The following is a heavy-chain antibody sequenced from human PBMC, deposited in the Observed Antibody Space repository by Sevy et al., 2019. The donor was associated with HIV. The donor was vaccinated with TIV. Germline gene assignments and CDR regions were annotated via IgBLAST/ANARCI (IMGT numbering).Heavy chain of an antibody. D-gene: IGHD2-2*01. CDR3: AREMLCYCSSTSCYAEGYFDY. CDR1: GGSISSYY. CDR2: IYYSGST. J-gene: IGHJ4*02. V-gene: IGHV4-59*01. Sequence: SETLSLTCTVSGGSISSYYWSWIRQPPGKGLEWIGYIYYSGSTNYNPSLKSRVTISVDTSKNQFSLKLSSVTAADTAVYYCAREMLCYCSSTSCYAEGYFDYWGQGTLVTVSS.